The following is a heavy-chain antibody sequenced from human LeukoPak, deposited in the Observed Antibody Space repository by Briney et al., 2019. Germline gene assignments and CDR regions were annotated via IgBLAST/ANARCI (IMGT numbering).Heavy chain of an antibody. V-gene: IGHV1-8*03. CDR3: ARGQQYYDFWSGYYRGNWFDP. D-gene: IGHD3-3*01. CDR2: MNPNSGNT. J-gene: IGHJ5*02. CDR1: GYTFTSYD. Sequence: ASVKVSCKASGYTFTSYDINWVRPATGQGLEWMGWMNPNSGNTGYAQKFQGRVTITRNTSISTAYMELSSLRSEDTAVYYCARGQQYYDFWSGYYRGNWFDPWGQGTLVTVSS.